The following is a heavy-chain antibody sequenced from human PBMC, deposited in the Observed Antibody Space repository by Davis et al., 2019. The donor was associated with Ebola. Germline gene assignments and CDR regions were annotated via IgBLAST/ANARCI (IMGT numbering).Heavy chain of an antibody. CDR1: GFTVSSNY. CDR2: IYSGGST. CDR3: AKGMYSSSTYYYGMDV. Sequence: GESLKISCAASGFTVSSNYMSWVRQAPGKGLEWVPVIYSGGSTYYADSVKGRFTISRHNSKNTLYLQMNSLRAEDTAVYYCAKGMYSSSTYYYGMDVWGQGTTVTVSS. D-gene: IGHD6-6*01. J-gene: IGHJ6*02. V-gene: IGHV3-53*04.